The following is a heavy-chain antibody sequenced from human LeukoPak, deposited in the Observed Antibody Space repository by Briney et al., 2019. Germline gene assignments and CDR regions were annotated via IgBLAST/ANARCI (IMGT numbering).Heavy chain of an antibody. CDR3: ARSYYYDSSGYYQIDY. V-gene: IGHV4-59*01. J-gene: IGHJ4*02. CDR2: IYYSGST. D-gene: IGHD3-22*01. Sequence: SETLSLTCTVSGGSISSYYWSWIRQPPGKGLEWIGYIYYSGSTNYNPSLKSRVTISVDTSKNQFSLKLSSVTAAGTAVYYCARSYYYDSSGYYQIDYWGQGTLVTVSS. CDR1: GGSISSYY.